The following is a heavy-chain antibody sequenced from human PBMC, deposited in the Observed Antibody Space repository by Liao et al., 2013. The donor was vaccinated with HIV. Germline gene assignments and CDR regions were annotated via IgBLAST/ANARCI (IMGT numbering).Heavy chain of an antibody. Sequence: QVQMRESGPGLLKPSQTLSLTCSVSGGSIASYSWNWIRQPAGKGLEWIGRVSSSGNTRYNPSLESRVTLSVDTSKNRXSLNLNSVTAADTAVYYCARGGSFFDYWAREPWSPSPQ. CDR1: GGSIASYS. CDR3: ARGGSFFDY. J-gene: IGHJ4*02. CDR2: VSSSGNT. D-gene: IGHD5-12*01. V-gene: IGHV4-4*07.